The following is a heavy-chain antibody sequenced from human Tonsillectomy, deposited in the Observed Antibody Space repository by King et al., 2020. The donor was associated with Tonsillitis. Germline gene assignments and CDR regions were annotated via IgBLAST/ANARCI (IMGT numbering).Heavy chain of an antibody. D-gene: IGHD3-10*01. Sequence: DVQLVESGGGLVKPGGSLRLSCVASGFKFSNAYMSWVRQAPGKGLEWVGRINSQRDGGTTDYGAPVKGRFSISRDDPKNTLYLQMNSLKIEDSGIYYCRDGSGIWYGVDVWGQGTAVTVSS. J-gene: IGHJ6*02. V-gene: IGHV3-15*01. CDR2: INSQRDGGTT. CDR1: GFKFSNAY. CDR3: RDGSGIWYGVDV.